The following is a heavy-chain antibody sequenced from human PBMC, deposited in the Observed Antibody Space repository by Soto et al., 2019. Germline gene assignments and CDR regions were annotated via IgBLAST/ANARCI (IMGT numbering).Heavy chain of an antibody. Sequence: GGSLRLSCAASGFTFSSYSMNWVRQAPGKGLEWVSYISSSSSTIYYADSVKGRFTISRDNANNSLYLQMNSLRAEDTAVYYCARGRGTAVTGLAYWGQGTLVTVSS. J-gene: IGHJ4*02. V-gene: IGHV3-48*04. CDR2: ISSSSSTI. D-gene: IGHD6-19*01. CDR1: GFTFSSYS. CDR3: ARGRGTAVTGLAY.